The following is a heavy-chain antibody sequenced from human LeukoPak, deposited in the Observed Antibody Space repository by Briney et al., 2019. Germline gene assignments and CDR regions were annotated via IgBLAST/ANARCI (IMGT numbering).Heavy chain of an antibody. CDR2: ISSSGSTI. Sequence: GGSLRLSCAASGFTFSDYYMSWIRQAPGKGLERVSYISSSGSTIYYADSVKGRFTISRDNAKNSLYLQMNSLRAEDTAVYYCARDYDFWSGYRADYWGQGTLVTVSS. D-gene: IGHD3-3*01. CDR3: ARDYDFWSGYRADY. CDR1: GFTFSDYY. J-gene: IGHJ4*02. V-gene: IGHV3-11*01.